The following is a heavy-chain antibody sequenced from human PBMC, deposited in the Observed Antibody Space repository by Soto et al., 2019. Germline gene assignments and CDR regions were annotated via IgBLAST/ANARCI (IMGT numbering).Heavy chain of an antibody. CDR3: AQMWFGELWHGMDV. Sequence: QLVQSGAEVKRPGSSVKVSCKASGGDFLSYTISWVRQVPGQGPEWMGTIIPILVVAKNAQKLQGRVAITAAKATSTVYMELRSLRSDDTAVYYCAQMWFGELWHGMDVWGQGTKITVSS. CDR2: IIPILVVA. D-gene: IGHD3-10*01. CDR1: GGDFLSYT. V-gene: IGHV1-69*02. J-gene: IGHJ6*02.